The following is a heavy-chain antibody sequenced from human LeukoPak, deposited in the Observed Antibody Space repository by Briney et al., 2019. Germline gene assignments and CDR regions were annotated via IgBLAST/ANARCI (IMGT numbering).Heavy chain of an antibody. Sequence: ASVKVSCKASGDSFSSYPINWVRQAPGQGLEWMGGIIPIFGSPNYAHKFRGRVTMTADRSANTAYMELSSLRSEDTAVYYCARDARYCSSTSCSGVFDYWGQGTLVTVSS. CDR3: ARDARYCSSTSCSGVFDY. D-gene: IGHD2-2*01. J-gene: IGHJ4*02. CDR2: IIPIFGSP. CDR1: GDSFSSYP. V-gene: IGHV1-69*06.